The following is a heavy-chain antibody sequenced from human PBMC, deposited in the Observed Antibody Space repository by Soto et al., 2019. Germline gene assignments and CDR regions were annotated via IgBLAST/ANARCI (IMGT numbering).Heavy chain of an antibody. CDR2: IYYSGST. V-gene: IGHV4-31*03. CDR3: AGGPSWCVASSYYYGMDV. D-gene: IGHD2-8*01. J-gene: IGHJ6*02. Sequence: QVQLQESGPGLVKPSQTLSLTCTVSGGSISSGGYYWSWIRQHPGKGLEWIGYIYYSGSTYYNLSLQSRVTISVDAAKNQFSLQLSSVAAADTAVYYCAGGPSWCVASSYYYGMDVWGQGTTVTVSS. CDR1: GGSISSGGYY.